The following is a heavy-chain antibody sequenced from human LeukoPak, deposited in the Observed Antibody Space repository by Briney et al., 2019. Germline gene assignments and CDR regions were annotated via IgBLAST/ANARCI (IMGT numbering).Heavy chain of an antibody. CDR1: GFTFSSYA. J-gene: IGHJ4*02. V-gene: IGHV3-23*01. Sequence: GGSLRLSCAASGFTFSSYAMSWVRQAPGKGLEXVXAISGSGGSTYYADSVKGRFTISRDNSKNTLYLQMNSLRAEDTAVYYCAKDADILTGFDYWGQGTLVTVSS. D-gene: IGHD3-9*01. CDR2: ISGSGGST. CDR3: AKDADILTGFDY.